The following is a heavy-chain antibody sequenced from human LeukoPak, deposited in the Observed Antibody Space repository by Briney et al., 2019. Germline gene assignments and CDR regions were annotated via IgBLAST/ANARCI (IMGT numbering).Heavy chain of an antibody. V-gene: IGHV1-69*13. CDR3: AREGVGATDAFDI. J-gene: IGHJ3*02. CDR1: GGTFSSYA. Sequence: ASVKVSCKASGGTFSSYAISWVRQAPGQGLEWMGGIIPIFGTANYAQKFQGRITITADESTSTAYMELSSLRSEDTAVYYCAREGVGATDAFDICGQGTMVTVSS. D-gene: IGHD1-26*01. CDR2: IIPIFGTA.